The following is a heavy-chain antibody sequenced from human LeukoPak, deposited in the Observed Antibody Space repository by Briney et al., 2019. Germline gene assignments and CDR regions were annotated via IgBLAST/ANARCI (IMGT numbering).Heavy chain of an antibody. J-gene: IGHJ6*03. Sequence: GASVKVSCKASGYTFTSYGISWVRQAPGQGLEWMGWISAYNGNTNYAQKLQGRVTMTTDTSTSTVYMELSSLRSEDTAVYYCASMSDPYYYDSSGRRPYYYYYYMDVWGKGTTVTVSS. V-gene: IGHV1-18*01. CDR2: ISAYNGNT. CDR1: GYTFTSYG. CDR3: ASMSDPYYYDSSGRRPYYYYYYMDV. D-gene: IGHD3-22*01.